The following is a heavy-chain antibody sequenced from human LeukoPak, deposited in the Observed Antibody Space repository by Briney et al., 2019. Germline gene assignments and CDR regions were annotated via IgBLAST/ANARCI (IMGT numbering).Heavy chain of an antibody. V-gene: IGHV4-59*01. CDR3: ARENTMVRGAFDAFDI. CDR1: DGSISSYY. J-gene: IGHJ3*02. Sequence: PSETLSLTCTVSDGSISSYYWSWIRQPPGKGLEWIGYIYYSGSTNYNPSLKNRVTISVDTSNNQFSLKLSSVTAADTAVYYCARENTMVRGAFDAFDIWGQGTMVTVSS. CDR2: IYYSGST. D-gene: IGHD3-10*01.